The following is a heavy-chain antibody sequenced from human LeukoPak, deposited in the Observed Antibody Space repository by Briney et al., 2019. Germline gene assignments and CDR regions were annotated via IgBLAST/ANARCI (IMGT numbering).Heavy chain of an antibody. V-gene: IGHV1-18*01. CDR1: GSTFTSNS. CDR2: ISPYNSNT. CDR3: ASDGRGSSHEGDAFDI. Sequence: ASVKLSCNASGSTFTSNSISWRRQAQGQGIERKGMISPYNSNTYYAQNLQGRVTMTTDTSTRTAYLELSSLRSDDTAGYYCASDGRGSSHEGDAFDIWGQGTMVTVSS. D-gene: IGHD6-13*01. J-gene: IGHJ3*02.